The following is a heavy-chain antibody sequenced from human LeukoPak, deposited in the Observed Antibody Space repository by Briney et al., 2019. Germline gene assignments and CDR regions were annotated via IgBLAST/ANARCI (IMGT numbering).Heavy chain of an antibody. Sequence: SETLSLTCTASGGSISSGGYYWSWIRQPPGKGLEWIGYIYHSGSTYYNPSLKSRVTISVDRSKNQFSLKLSSVTAADTAVYYCARGESPNWFDPWGQGTLVTASS. V-gene: IGHV4-30-2*01. CDR2: IYHSGST. J-gene: IGHJ5*02. CDR1: GGSISSGGYY. CDR3: ARGESPNWFDP.